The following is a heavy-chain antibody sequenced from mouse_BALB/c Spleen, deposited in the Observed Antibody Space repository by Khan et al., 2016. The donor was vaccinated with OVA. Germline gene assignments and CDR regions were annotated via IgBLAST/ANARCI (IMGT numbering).Heavy chain of an antibody. D-gene: IGHD2-10*01. Sequence: QVQLKQSGPGLVAPSQSLSITCTISGFSLTNDGVHWVRQPLGKGLEWLVVIWSDGNTTYNCALKSRLSTSKDNSKSQVFLKMNSLQTDDTAMYYCARQPYYHYYIMDYWGQGTSVTVSS. CDR1: GFSLTNDG. V-gene: IGHV2-6-1*01. CDR3: ARQPYYHYYIMDY. CDR2: IWSDGNT. J-gene: IGHJ4*01.